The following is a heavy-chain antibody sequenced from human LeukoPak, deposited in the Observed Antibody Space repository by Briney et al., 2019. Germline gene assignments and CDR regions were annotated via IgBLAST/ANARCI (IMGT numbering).Heavy chain of an antibody. CDR3: ARDQTYSGSGIYTYFDY. CDR2: IYSTGST. V-gene: IGHV4-61*02. D-gene: IGHD3-10*01. J-gene: IGHJ4*02. CDR1: GGSISSGGYY. Sequence: SQTPSLTCTVSGGSISSGGYYWSWIRQPAGKGLEYLGRIYSTGSTNYNPSLRSRVTISVDTSKNHFSLKLSSVTAADTAVYYCARDQTYSGSGIYTYFDYWGQGILVTVSS.